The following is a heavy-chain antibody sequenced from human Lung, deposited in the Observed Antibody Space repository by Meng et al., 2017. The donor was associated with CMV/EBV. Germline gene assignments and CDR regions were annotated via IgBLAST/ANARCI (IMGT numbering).Heavy chain of an antibody. CDR2: VNPISDDT. J-gene: IGHJ4*01. D-gene: IGHD6-19*01. V-gene: IGHV1-2*06. CDR1: GYSFSGFY. Sequence: SCQASGYSFSGFYLNWARQAPGHGIEWLGRVNPISDDTHLAQKLEGRITVTRGATINTAFMELTRLRPDDTAVYYCAKSSDNGWSSWGPGTLVTVSS. CDR3: AKSSDNGWSS.